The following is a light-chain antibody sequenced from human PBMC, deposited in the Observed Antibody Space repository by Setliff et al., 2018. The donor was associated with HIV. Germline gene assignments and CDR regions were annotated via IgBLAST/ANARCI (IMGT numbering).Light chain of an antibody. Sequence: QSALTQPASVSGSPGQSITISCTGTSNDVGRYDLVSWYQQHPGKAPKLMIYQASRRPSGVSNRFSASKSGNTASLTISGLQAEDEADYYCCSNTGSNTYGVGTGTK. CDR3: CSNTGSNTYG. V-gene: IGLV2-23*01. J-gene: IGLJ1*01. CDR2: QAS. CDR1: SNDVGRYDL.